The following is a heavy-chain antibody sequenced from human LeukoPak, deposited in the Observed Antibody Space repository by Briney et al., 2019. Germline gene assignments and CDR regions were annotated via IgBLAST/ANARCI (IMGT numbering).Heavy chain of an antibody. D-gene: IGHD5-12*01. CDR2: IKQDGSEK. CDR3: ARSLTTSSGHVFDY. J-gene: IGHJ4*02. V-gene: IGHV3-7*01. Sequence: SGGSLRLSCAASGFTFSSYWMSWVRQAPGKGLEWVANIKQDGSEKYYVDSVKGRFTISRDNAKNSLYLQMNSLRAEDTAVYYCARSLTTSSGHVFDYWGQGTLVTVSS. CDR1: GFTFSSYW.